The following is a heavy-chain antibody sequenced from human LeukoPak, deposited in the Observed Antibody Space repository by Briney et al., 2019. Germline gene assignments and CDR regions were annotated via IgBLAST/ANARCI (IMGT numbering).Heavy chain of an antibody. CDR1: GGSFTKHQ. J-gene: IGHJ3*02. V-gene: IGHV4-59*11. D-gene: IGHD3/OR15-3a*01. Sequence: KPSETLSLTCAVYGGSFTKHQWSWIRQPPGKGLEWLGYAYDSGSTIYNPSLKSRLAISVDMSKNQFSLRLSSVTTVDTAVYYCASATVDPDTFDIWGQGTMVTVSS. CDR2: AYDSGST. CDR3: ASATVDPDTFDI.